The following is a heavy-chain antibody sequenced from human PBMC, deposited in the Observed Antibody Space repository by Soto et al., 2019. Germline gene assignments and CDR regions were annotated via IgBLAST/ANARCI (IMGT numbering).Heavy chain of an antibody. D-gene: IGHD5-18*01. CDR3: ASGRDSYGFRNYGLDG. Sequence: GARVAGSCRASGVTFASSSSRRARQDPKQGLEWMGWMNPNSGNTGYAQKVQGRVTMTRNTSISTAYMELSSLRSEDTAVYYCASGRDSYGFRNYGLDGRGQGTTVT. V-gene: IGHV1-8*01. CDR1: GVTFASSS. J-gene: IGHJ6*02. CDR2: MNPNSGNT.